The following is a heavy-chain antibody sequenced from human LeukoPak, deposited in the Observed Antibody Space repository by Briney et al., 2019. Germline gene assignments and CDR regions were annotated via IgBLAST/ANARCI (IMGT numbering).Heavy chain of an antibody. D-gene: IGHD4-17*01. CDR3: ARVDYGDYTGEDY. CDR1: GFTFSSYS. Sequence: GGSLRLSCAASGFTFSSYSMNWVRQAPGKGLEWVSYISSSGSTIYYADSVKGRFTISRDNAKNSLYLQMNSLRAEDTALYYCARVDYGDYTGEDYWGQGTLVTVSS. V-gene: IGHV3-48*04. J-gene: IGHJ4*02. CDR2: ISSSGSTI.